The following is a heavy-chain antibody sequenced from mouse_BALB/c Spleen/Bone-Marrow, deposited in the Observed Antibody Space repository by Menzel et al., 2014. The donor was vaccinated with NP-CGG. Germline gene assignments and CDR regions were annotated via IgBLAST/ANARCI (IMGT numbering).Heavy chain of an antibody. CDR2: IDPANGNT. CDR1: GFNIKDTY. J-gene: IGHJ4*01. Sequence: EVQLQQSGAELVKPGASVKLSCTASGFNIKDTYMHWVKQRPEQGLEWIGRIDPANGNTKYDPKFQGKATITADTSSNTAYLQLSSLTSEDTAVYYCARYYYGSSYAMDYWGQGTSVTVSS. D-gene: IGHD1-1*01. CDR3: ARYYYGSSYAMDY. V-gene: IGHV14-3*02.